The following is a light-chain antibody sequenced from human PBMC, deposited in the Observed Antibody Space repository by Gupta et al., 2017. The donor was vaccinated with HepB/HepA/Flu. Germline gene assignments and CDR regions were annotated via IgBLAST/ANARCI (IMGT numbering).Light chain of an antibody. Sequence: DIQMTQSPSSLSSSLGDRVTITCKAGQDISSYLVWYQQRPGQAPRLLIYDASNWDTGLPARFSGSGSATNFTFTISGLQPDDFATYYCQQSNKGPLTFGGGTKVEIK. CDR2: DAS. CDR3: QQSNKGPLT. V-gene: IGKV1-33*01. CDR1: QDISSY. J-gene: IGKJ4*01.